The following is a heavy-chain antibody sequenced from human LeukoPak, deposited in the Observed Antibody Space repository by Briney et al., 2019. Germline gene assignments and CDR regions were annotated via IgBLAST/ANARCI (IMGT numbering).Heavy chain of an antibody. CDR3: AINPGAGRVDTAMAHDY. V-gene: IGHV4-38-2*02. CDR1: GYSISSGYF. Sequence: SETLSLTCTVSGYSISSGYFWGWIRQPPGKGLECIGTIYHSGSTYYNPSLKSRVTISVDTSKNQFSLKLNSVTAADTAVYYCAINPGAGRVDTAMAHDYWGQGTLVTVSS. D-gene: IGHD5-18*01. J-gene: IGHJ4*02. CDR2: IYHSGST.